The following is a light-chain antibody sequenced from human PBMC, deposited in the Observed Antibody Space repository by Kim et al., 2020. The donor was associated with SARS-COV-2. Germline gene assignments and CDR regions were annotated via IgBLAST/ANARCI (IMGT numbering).Light chain of an antibody. CDR3: QQYNNWTPIT. V-gene: IGKV3-15*01. J-gene: IGKJ5*01. Sequence: APGEKATLSCRASRSVSSNLAWYQQKPGQAHRILIYGASTRATGIPARFSGSGSGTEFTLTISSLQSEDFAVYYCQQYNNWTPITFGQGTRMEIK. CDR1: RSVSSN. CDR2: GAS.